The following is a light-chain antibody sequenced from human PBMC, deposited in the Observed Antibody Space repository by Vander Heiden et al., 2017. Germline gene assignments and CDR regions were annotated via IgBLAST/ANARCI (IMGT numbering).Light chain of an antibody. Sequence: DIQMTQSPSTLSASVGDRVTITCRASQSISSGLAWYQQKPGKAPKLLIYKASSLESGVPSRFSGSGCGTEFTLTISSRQPDDFATYYCQQDNSYSWTFGQGTKVXIK. CDR1: QSISSG. V-gene: IGKV1-5*03. J-gene: IGKJ1*01. CDR3: QQDNSYSWT. CDR2: KAS.